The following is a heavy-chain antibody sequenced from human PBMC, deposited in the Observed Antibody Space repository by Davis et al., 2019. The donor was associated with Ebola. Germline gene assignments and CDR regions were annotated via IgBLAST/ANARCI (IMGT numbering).Heavy chain of an antibody. CDR2: INGDGSRT. Sequence: HTGGSLRLSCAASGFTFSRHWMHWVRQVPGKGLLWVSRINGDGSRTTYADSVKGRFTISRDNAKNSLYLQMNSLRAEDTAVYYCARAEQLVIGWRGVHPFDYWGQGTLVTVSS. CDR1: GFTFSRHW. CDR3: ARAEQLVIGWRGVHPFDY. D-gene: IGHD6-13*01. J-gene: IGHJ4*02. V-gene: IGHV3-74*01.